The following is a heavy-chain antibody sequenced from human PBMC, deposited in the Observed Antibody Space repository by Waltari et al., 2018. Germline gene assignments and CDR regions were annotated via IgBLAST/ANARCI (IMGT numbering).Heavy chain of an antibody. V-gene: IGHV3-43*01. J-gene: IGHJ5*02. Sequence: EVQLVESGGVVVQPGGSLRVSCAASGFTFDDYTMHWGRQAPGKGLEWVSLISWDGGSTYYADSVKGRFTISRDNSKNSLYLQMNSLRTEDTALYYCAKGHSSSWPNWFDPWGQGTLVTVSS. CDR2: ISWDGGST. D-gene: IGHD6-13*01. CDR1: GFTFDDYT. CDR3: AKGHSSSWPNWFDP.